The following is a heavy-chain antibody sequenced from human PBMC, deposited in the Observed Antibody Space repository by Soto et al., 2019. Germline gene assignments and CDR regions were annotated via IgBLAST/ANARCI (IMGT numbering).Heavy chain of an antibody. V-gene: IGHV1-18*01. CDR1: GYTFTSYG. J-gene: IGHJ5*02. Sequence: GASVKVSCKASGYTFTSYGISWVRQAPGQGLEWMGWISAYNGNTNYAQKLQGRVTMTTDTSTSTAYMELRSLRSDDTAVYYCARDPPGFWSSGTSWWFDPWGQGTLVTVSS. D-gene: IGHD3-22*01. CDR2: ISAYNGNT. CDR3: ARDPPGFWSSGTSWWFDP.